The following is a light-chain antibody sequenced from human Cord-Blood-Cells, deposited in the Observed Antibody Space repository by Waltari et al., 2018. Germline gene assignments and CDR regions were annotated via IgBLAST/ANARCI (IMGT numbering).Light chain of an antibody. CDR1: SGSIASNY. CDR3: QSYDSSNHVV. J-gene: IGLJ2*01. Sequence: NFMLTQPHSVSESPGKTVTISCTRSSGSIASNYVQRNQQRPRSPPTTVIYEDNQRPSGVPDRFSGSIDSSSNSASLTISGLKTEDEADYYCQSYDSSNHVVFGGGTKLTVL. V-gene: IGLV6-57*01. CDR2: EDN.